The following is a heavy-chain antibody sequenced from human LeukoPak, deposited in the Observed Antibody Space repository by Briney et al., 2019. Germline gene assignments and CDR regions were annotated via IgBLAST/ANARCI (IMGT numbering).Heavy chain of an antibody. CDR3: ARAEENNYYYYMDV. CDR2: ISSSSSTI. J-gene: IGHJ6*03. D-gene: IGHD2/OR15-2a*01. CDR1: GFTFSSYS. Sequence: QTGGSLRLSCAASGFTFSSYSMNWVRQAPGKGLEWVSYISSSSSTIYYADSVKGRFTISRDNAKNSLYLQMNSLRAEDTAVYYCARAEENNYYYYMDVWGKGTTVTVSS. V-gene: IGHV3-48*01.